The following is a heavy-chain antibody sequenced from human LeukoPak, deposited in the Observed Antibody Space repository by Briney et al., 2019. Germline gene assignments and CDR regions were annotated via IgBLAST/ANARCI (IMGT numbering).Heavy chain of an antibody. CDR2: IYPDDSVT. J-gene: IGHJ3*02. D-gene: IGHD3-22*01. Sequence: GESLKISCQASGYSFTSYWIGWVRQKPGKGLEWMGIIYPDDSVTRYSPSFQGQVTISADKSISTAYLQWSSLKASDTAMYYCARLSYYYDSSGYGAFDIWGQGTMVTVSS. CDR1: GYSFTSYW. V-gene: IGHV5-51*01. CDR3: ARLSYYYDSSGYGAFDI.